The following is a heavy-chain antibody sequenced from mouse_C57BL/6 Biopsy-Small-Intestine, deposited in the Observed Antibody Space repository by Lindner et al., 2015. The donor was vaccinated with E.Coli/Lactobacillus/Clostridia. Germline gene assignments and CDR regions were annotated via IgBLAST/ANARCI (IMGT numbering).Heavy chain of an antibody. CDR2: ISSDSSTI. CDR1: GFTFSDYG. Sequence: VQLQESGGGLVKPGGSLKLSCAASGFTFSDYGMHWVRQAPEKGLEWVAYISSDSSTIYYADTVKGRFTISRDSAKNTLFLQMTSLRSEDTAMYYCATPAMDYWGQGTSVTVSS. CDR3: ATPAMDY. J-gene: IGHJ4*01. V-gene: IGHV5-17*01.